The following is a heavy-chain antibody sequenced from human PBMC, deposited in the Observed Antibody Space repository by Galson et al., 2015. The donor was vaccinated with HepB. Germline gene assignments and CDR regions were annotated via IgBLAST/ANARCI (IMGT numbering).Heavy chain of an antibody. Sequence: SVKVSCKASGYTFTSYGISWVRQAPGQGLEWMGWISAYNGNTNYAQKLQGRVTMTTDTSTSTAYMELRSLRSDDTAVYYCAAPYGSGSYYNAFYIWGQGTMVTVSS. V-gene: IGHV1-18*04. CDR3: AAPYGSGSYYNAFYI. D-gene: IGHD3-10*01. CDR2: ISAYNGNT. CDR1: GYTFTSYG. J-gene: IGHJ3*02.